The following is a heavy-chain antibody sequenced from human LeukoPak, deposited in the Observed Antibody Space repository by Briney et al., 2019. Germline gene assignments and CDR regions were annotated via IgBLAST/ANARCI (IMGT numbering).Heavy chain of an antibody. CDR2: IYSGGST. CDR3: ARGMRYSSGWYYFDY. CDR1: GFTVSSNY. D-gene: IGHD6-19*01. Sequence: PGGSLRLSCAASGFTVSSNYMSWVRQAPGKGLEWVSVIYSGGSTYYADSVKGRFTISRDNSKNTLYLRMNSLRAEDTAVYYCARGMRYSSGWYYFDYWGQGTLVTVSS. J-gene: IGHJ4*02. V-gene: IGHV3-66*01.